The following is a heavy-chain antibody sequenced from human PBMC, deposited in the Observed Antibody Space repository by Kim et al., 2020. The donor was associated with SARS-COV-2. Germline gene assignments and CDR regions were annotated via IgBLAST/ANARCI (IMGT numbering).Heavy chain of an antibody. CDR1: GGSISSSNW. J-gene: IGHJ4*02. CDR3: VAVALATRASDLWY. CDR2: IYHSGST. D-gene: IGHD3-3*01. V-gene: IGHV4-4*02. Sequence: SETLSLTCAVSGGSISSSNWWSWVRQPPGKGLEWIGEIYHSGSTNYNPSLKSRVTISVDKSKNQFSLKLSSVTAADTAVYYCVAVALATRASDLWYWGQGTLFTVSS.